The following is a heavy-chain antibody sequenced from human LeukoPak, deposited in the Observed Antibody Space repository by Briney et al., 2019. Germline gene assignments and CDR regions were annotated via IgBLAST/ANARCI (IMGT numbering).Heavy chain of an antibody. D-gene: IGHD3-9*01. V-gene: IGHV3-13*05. CDR3: AGGLRYFDWSRDYYYYYGMDV. J-gene: IGHJ6*04. Sequence: GGSLRLSCAASGFTFSSYDMQWVRQATGKGLEWVSAIGTAGDPYYPGSVKGRFTISRENAKNSLYLQMNSLRAGDTAVYYCAGGLRYFDWSRDYYYYYGMDVWGKGTTVTVSS. CDR1: GFTFSSYD. CDR2: IGTAGDP.